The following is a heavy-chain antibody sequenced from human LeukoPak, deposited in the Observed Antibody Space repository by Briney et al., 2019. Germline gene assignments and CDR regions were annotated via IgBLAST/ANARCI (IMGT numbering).Heavy chain of an antibody. CDR1: GESFRCYF. Sequence: SETLSLTCAVSGESFRCYFWTWIRQPPGKGLEWIGESNHFGSTDYNPSLKSRVTISVDTSKKQFSLNVRSVTDADTAVYFCARGRLQLWSFPLPYNHYAIDVWGQGTTVTVSS. CDR3: ARGRLQLWSFPLPYNHYAIDV. CDR2: SNHFGST. J-gene: IGHJ6*02. V-gene: IGHV4-34*01. D-gene: IGHD5-18*01.